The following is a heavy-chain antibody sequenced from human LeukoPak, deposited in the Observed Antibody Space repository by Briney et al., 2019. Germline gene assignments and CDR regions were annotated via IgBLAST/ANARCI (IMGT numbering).Heavy chain of an antibody. J-gene: IGHJ6*02. CDR2: INWNGGST. V-gene: IGHV3-20*04. CDR1: GFIFDDYG. CDR3: AKVPYYYDSSGYYLGYYYYGMDV. D-gene: IGHD3-22*01. Sequence: GGSLRLSCTASGFIFDDYGMSWVRQAPGKGLEWVSGINWNGGSTGYADSVKGRFTISRDNSKNTLYLQMNSLRAEDTAVYYCAKVPYYYDSSGYYLGYYYYGMDVWGQGTTVTVSS.